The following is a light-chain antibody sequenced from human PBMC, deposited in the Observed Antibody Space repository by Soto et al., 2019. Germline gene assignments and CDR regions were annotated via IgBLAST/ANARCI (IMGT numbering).Light chain of an antibody. Sequence: NFMLTQPHSVSYSPGKTVTISCTGSSGSIASHYVQWYQQRPGSAPTTVIYADNQRPPWFPVLFSSSIDSSINSASLTVSGLKTEDEADYYSQSYASNNVVFSGGTKVTLL. J-gene: IGLJ2*01. CDR2: ADN. CDR1: SGSIASHY. V-gene: IGLV6-57*02. CDR3: QSYASNNVV.